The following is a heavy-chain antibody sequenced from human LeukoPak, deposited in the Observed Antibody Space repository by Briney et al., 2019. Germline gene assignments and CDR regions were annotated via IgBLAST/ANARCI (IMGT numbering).Heavy chain of an antibody. D-gene: IGHD2-15*01. Sequence: GASVKVSRKASGYTFTGYYMHWVRQAPGQGLEWMGWINPNSGGTNYAQKFQGRVTTTRDTSISTAYMELSRLRSDDTAVYYCASFGVAAVSYYMDVWGKGTTVTVSS. V-gene: IGHV1-2*02. CDR1: GYTFTGYY. J-gene: IGHJ6*03. CDR3: ASFGVAAVSYYMDV. CDR2: INPNSGGT.